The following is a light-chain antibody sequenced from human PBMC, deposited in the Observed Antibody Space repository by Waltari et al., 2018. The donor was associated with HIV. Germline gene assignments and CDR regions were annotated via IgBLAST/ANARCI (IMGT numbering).Light chain of an antibody. CDR1: QSVLYSSDNKNY. Sequence: DIVMTQSPDSLAVSLGERATINCKSSQSVLYSSDNKNYLAWYQQKPGQPPKLLIYWASARDSGVPDRFSSNGSGTDFTLTISSLQAEDVAVYYCQQYYGSPPMYTFGQGTKLEIK. CDR2: WAS. J-gene: IGKJ2*01. CDR3: QQYYGSPPMYT. V-gene: IGKV4-1*01.